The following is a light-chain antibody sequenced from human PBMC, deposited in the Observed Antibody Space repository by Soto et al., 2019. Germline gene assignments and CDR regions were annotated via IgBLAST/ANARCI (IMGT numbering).Light chain of an antibody. CDR1: QSVSSN. CDR2: GAS. Sequence: EIMMTQSPATLSVSPGERATLSCRASQSVSSNLAWYQQKPGQAPRLLIYGASTRATAIPARFSGSGSGTEFTLTISSLQSEDFAVYYCQQYNNWPPGKYTFGQGTKLEIK. J-gene: IGKJ2*01. CDR3: QQYNNWPPGKYT. V-gene: IGKV3-15*01.